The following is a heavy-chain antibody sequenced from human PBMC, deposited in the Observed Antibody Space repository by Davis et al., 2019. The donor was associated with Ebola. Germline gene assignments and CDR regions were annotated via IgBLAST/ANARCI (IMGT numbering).Heavy chain of an antibody. CDR1: GFTFSSYS. CDR2: ISSSSSYI. V-gene: IGHV3-21*01. D-gene: IGHD1-7*01. CDR3: ARDVTGTRGPYYYGMDV. J-gene: IGHJ6*02. Sequence: GESLKISCAASGFTFSSYSMNWVRQAPGKGLEWVSSISSSSSYIYYADSVKGRFTISRDNAKNSLYLQMNSLRAEDTAVYYCARDVTGTRGPYYYGMDVWGQGTTVTVSS.